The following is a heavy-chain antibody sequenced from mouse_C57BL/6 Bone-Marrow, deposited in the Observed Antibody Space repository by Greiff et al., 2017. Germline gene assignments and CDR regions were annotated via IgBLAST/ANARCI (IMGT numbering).Heavy chain of an antibody. Sequence: EVKLMESGGGLVKPGGSLKLSCAASGFTFSDYGMHWVRQAPEKGLAWVAYISSGSSTIYYADTVKGRFTISRDNAKNTLFLEMTSLRAEDTAMYYCASHSLRTSYWYFDVGGTGTTVTVSS. V-gene: IGHV5-17*01. CDR1: GFTFSDYG. J-gene: IGHJ1*03. CDR2: ISSGSSTI. CDR3: ASHSLRTSYWYFDV. D-gene: IGHD1-1*01.